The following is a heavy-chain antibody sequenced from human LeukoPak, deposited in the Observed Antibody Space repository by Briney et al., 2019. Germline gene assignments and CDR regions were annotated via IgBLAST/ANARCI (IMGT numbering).Heavy chain of an antibody. D-gene: IGHD3-9*01. CDR1: GYTFTSYY. V-gene: IGHV1-46*01. J-gene: IGHJ4*02. CDR3: ARSSRYDIWTGYPY. Sequence: GASAKVSCKASGYTFTSYYIHWVRQAPGHGLEWMGTINPSGGSTSYTEKFQGRVTMTRDTSISTAYMELSRLRSDDTAVYYCARSSRYDIWTGYPYWGQGTLVTVSP. CDR2: INPSGGST.